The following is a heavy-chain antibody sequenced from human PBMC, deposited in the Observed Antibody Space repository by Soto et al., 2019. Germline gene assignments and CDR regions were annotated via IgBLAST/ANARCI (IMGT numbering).Heavy chain of an antibody. Sequence: SETLSLTCTVSGGSISSGGYYWSWIRQHPGKGLEWIGYIYYSGSTYYNPSLKSRVTISVDTSKNQFSLKLSSVTAADTAVYYCARDQIYGSGSHKWFDPWGQGTLVTVSS. J-gene: IGHJ5*02. V-gene: IGHV4-31*03. CDR3: ARDQIYGSGSHKWFDP. CDR1: GGSISSGGYY. D-gene: IGHD3-10*01. CDR2: IYYSGST.